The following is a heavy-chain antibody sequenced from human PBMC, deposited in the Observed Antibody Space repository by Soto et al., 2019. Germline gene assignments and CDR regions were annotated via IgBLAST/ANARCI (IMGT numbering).Heavy chain of an antibody. D-gene: IGHD6-6*01. CDR3: ARHSISTSLAARLFWFDP. CDR1: GGSISSSSYY. V-gene: IGHV4-39*01. J-gene: IGHJ5*02. Sequence: QLQLQESGPGLVKPSETLSLTCTVSGGSISSSSYYWGWIRQPPGKGLEWIGSIYYSGSTYYNPSLKRGVTMSVDTSTNLFSLTLSFVTAADTALYYCARHSISTSLAARLFWFDPWGQGTLVTVSS. CDR2: IYYSGST.